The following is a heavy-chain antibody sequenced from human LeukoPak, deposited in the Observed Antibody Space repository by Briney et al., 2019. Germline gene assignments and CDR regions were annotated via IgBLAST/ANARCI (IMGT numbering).Heavy chain of an antibody. CDR2: IYYSGTT. CDR1: GGSISSDSYY. CDR3: ARRLRYYYYMDV. Sequence: SETLSLTCSVSGGSISSDSYYWGWIRQPPGKGLEWIGTIYYSGTTYYNPSLTSRVTISVDTSKNQFFLKLRSVTAADTAVYYCARRLRYYYYMDVWGKGTTVTVSS. D-gene: IGHD4-17*01. J-gene: IGHJ6*03. V-gene: IGHV4-39*01.